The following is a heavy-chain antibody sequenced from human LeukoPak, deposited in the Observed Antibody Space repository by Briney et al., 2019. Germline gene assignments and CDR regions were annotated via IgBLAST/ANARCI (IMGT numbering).Heavy chain of an antibody. J-gene: IGHJ3*02. CDR2: ITYSGVNE. CDR1: RISLSSYA. Sequence: GGSLRLSCVAPRISLSSYAMSWVRQAPGKGLEWVSTITYSGVNEYYADSVKGRFTISRDNSKDTLYLQMNGLRAEDTAVYYCAGGRGLREKPNHAFDIWGQGTMVTVSS. D-gene: IGHD5-12*01. V-gene: IGHV3-23*01. CDR3: AGGRGLREKPNHAFDI.